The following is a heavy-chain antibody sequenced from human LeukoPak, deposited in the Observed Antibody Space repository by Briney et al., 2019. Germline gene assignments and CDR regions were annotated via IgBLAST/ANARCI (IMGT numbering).Heavy chain of an antibody. V-gene: IGHV3-48*04. J-gene: IGHJ6*03. Sequence: GGSLRLSCAASGFAFSNYGMTWVRQAPGKGLEWVSYISSSGSTIYYADSVKGRFTISRDNAKNSLYLQMNSLRAEDTAVYYCARADLAAAGTYYMDVWGKGTTVTVSS. CDR1: GFAFSNYG. CDR3: ARADLAAAGTYYMDV. D-gene: IGHD6-13*01. CDR2: ISSSGSTI.